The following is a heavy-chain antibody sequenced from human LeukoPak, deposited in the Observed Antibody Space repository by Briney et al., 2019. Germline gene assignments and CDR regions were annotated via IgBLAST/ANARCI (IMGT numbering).Heavy chain of an antibody. D-gene: IGHD2-2*01. V-gene: IGHV3-21*01. J-gene: IGHJ6*04. CDR1: GFTFSSYS. CDR3: ARDRLGYCSSTSCYFHGMDV. CDR2: ISSSSSYI. Sequence: GGSLRLSCAASGFTFSSYSMNWVRQAPGKGLEWVSSISSSSSYIYYADSVKGRFTISRDNAKNSLYLQMNSLRAEDTAVYYCARDRLGYCSSTSCYFHGMDVWGKETTVTVSS.